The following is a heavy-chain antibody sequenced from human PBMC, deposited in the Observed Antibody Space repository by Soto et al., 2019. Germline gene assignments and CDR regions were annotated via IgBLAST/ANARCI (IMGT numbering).Heavy chain of an antibody. Sequence: SVKVSCKASGGTFSSYAISWVRQAPGQGLEWMGGIIPIFGTANYAQKFQGRVTTTADESTSTAYMELSSLRSEDPAGYSCAGAPGENGNAVGYGGQGTLVTVSS. V-gene: IGHV1-69*13. D-gene: IGHD1-1*01. CDR1: GGTFSSYA. CDR2: IIPIFGTA. CDR3: AGAPGENGNAVGY. J-gene: IGHJ4*02.